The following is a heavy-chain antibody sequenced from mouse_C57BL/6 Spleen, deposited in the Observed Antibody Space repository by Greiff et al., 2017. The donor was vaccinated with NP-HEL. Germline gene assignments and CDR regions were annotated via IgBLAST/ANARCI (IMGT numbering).Heavy chain of an antibody. J-gene: IGHJ2*01. Sequence: EVLLVESGGGLVKPGGSLKLSCAASGFTFSDYGMHWVRQAPETGLEWVAYISSGSSTIYYADTVKGRFTISRDNAKNTLFLQMTSLRSEDTAMYYCARRTVAYFDDWGQGTTLTVSS. D-gene: IGHD1-1*01. CDR3: ARRTVAYFDD. V-gene: IGHV5-17*01. CDR2: ISSGSSTI. CDR1: GFTFSDYG.